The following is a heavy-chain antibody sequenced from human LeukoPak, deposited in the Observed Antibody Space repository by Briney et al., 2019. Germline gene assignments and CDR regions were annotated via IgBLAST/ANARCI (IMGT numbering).Heavy chain of an antibody. CDR1: GGSISSYY. CDR2: IYTSGST. Sequence: NPSETLSLTCTVSGGSISSYYWSWIRQPAGKGLEWIGRIYTSGSTNYNPSLESRVTISVDTSKNQFSLKLTSLTAADTAVYYCAREGQQLVPPFDYWGQGNLVTVSS. CDR3: AREGQQLVPPFDY. J-gene: IGHJ4*02. D-gene: IGHD6-6*01. V-gene: IGHV4-4*07.